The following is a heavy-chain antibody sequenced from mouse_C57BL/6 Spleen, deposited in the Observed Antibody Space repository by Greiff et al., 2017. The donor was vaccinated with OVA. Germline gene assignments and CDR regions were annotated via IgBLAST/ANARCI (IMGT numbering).Heavy chain of an antibody. D-gene: IGHD2-3*01. Sequence: EVKLMESGGGLVQPGGSLSLSCAASGFTFTDYYMSWVRQPPGKALEWLGFIRNKANGYTTEYSASVKGRFTISRDNSQSILYLQMNALRAEDSATYYCARSPYDGYYDWYFDVWGTGTTVTVSS. CDR3: ARSPYDGYYDWYFDV. V-gene: IGHV7-3*01. CDR2: IRNKANGYTT. J-gene: IGHJ1*03. CDR1: GFTFTDYY.